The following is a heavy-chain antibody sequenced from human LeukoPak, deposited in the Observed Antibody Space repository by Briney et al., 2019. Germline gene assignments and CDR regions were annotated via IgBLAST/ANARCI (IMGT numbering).Heavy chain of an antibody. CDR2: IYYSGST. CDR1: GGSISSGDYY. D-gene: IGHD3-3*01. J-gene: IGHJ5*02. V-gene: IGHV4-30-4*08. CDR3: ARATSDDFWSGSSQNWFDP. Sequence: SQTLSLTCTVSGGSISSGDYYWSWIRQPPGKGLEWIGYIYYSGSTYYNPSLKSRVTISVDTYKNQFSLKLSSVTAADTAVYYCARATSDDFWSGSSQNWFDPWGQGTLVTVSS.